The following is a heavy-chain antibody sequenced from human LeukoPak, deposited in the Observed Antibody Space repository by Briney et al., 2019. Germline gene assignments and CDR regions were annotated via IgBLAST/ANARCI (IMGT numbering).Heavy chain of an antibody. CDR1: GFTFSSYG. CDR2: ISYDGSNK. D-gene: IGHD2-8*02. Sequence: GGALRLSCAASGFTFSSYGMHGVGQARGKGVEGVAVISYDGSNKYYADTVKGGFTIPRENSKTTLYLQMNSLSVEDMAVYYCAIGPGGLFHYWLGATLVSV. V-gene: IGHV3-30*03. CDR3: AIGPGGLFHY. J-gene: IGHJ4*02.